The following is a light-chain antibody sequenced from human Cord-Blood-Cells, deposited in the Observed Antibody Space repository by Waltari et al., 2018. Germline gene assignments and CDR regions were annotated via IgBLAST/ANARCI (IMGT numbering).Light chain of an antibody. Sequence: QSVLTQPPSASGTPGQRVTISCSGSSSNIGSNTVHWYQQLPGTAHKLLIYSNNQRPSGVPDRFSGSKSGTSASLAISGLQSEDEADYYCAAWDDSLNGYVFGTGTKVTVL. J-gene: IGLJ1*01. CDR3: AAWDDSLNGYV. CDR1: SSNIGSNT. CDR2: SNN. V-gene: IGLV1-44*01.